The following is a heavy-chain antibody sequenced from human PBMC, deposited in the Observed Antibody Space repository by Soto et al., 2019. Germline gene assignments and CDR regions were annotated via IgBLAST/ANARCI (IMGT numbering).Heavy chain of an antibody. V-gene: IGHV1-46*01. D-gene: IGHD2-15*01. CDR2: INPSGGST. J-gene: IGHJ4*02. Sequence: GASVKISCKASGYTFTSYYMHWVRQAPGQGLEWMGIINPSGGSTSYAQKFQGRVTMTRDTSTSTVYMELSSLRSEDTAVYYCARVERQHCSGGSCFVEYWGEGTLVTVSS. CDR3: ARVERQHCSGGSCFVEY. CDR1: GYTFTSYY.